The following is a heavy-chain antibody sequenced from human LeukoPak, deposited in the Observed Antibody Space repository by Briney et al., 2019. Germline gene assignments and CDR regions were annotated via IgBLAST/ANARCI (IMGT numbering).Heavy chain of an antibody. D-gene: IGHD6-13*01. CDR1: GFTFSSYG. Sequence: PGGSLRLSCAASGFTFSSYGMSWVRQAPGKGLEGVSAISGSGGSTYYADSVKGRFTISRDNSKNTLYLQMNSLRAEDTAVYYCARGPRGQQLVRGYFDYWGQGTLVTVSS. CDR3: ARGPRGQQLVRGYFDY. J-gene: IGHJ4*02. CDR2: ISGSGGST. V-gene: IGHV3-23*01.